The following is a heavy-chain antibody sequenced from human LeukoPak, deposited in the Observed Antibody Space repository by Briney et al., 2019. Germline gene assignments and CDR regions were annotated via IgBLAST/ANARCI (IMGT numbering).Heavy chain of an antibody. V-gene: IGHV3-7*01. CDR3: ATVGTFYYDTTGYPLFDY. CDR2: IKQDGSEK. D-gene: IGHD3-22*01. J-gene: IGHJ4*02. Sequence: GGSLRLSCAASGFTFSSYWMSWVRQAPGKGLEWVANIKQDGSEKYYVDSVKGRFTISRDNAKNSLYLQMNSLRAEDTAVYYCATVGTFYYDTTGYPLFDYWGQGALVTVSS. CDR1: GFTFSSYW.